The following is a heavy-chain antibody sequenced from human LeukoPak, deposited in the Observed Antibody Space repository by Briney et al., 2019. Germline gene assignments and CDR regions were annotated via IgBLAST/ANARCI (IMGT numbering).Heavy chain of an antibody. D-gene: IGHD2-21*02. Sequence: SETLSLTRTVSGGSIRQSDYYWGWIRQPPGKGLEWIGTINYSGTTYYNPSLKSRVTIPADTSKNQFSLDLTSVTAADTAVYYCARHADRGRVVTAFDSWGQGSLVIVSS. CDR2: INYSGTT. CDR3: ARHADRGRVVTAFDS. V-gene: IGHV4-39*01. CDR1: GGSIRQSDYY. J-gene: IGHJ4*02.